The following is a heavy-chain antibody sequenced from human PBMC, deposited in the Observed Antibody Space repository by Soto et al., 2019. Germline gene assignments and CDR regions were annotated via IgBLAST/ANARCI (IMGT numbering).Heavy chain of an antibody. D-gene: IGHD3-10*02. CDR2: IYNNGRT. CDR1: GGSVYDFY. CDR3: ARGHGIYVRFDS. Sequence: QVQLQESGPGRVKPSETLSLTCSVSGGSVYDFYWNWLRQTPGKGLEWIGNIYNNGRTNYNPSLKNRVTITIDTSKNQFSLHLRSVTTADTAMYFCARGHGIYVRFDSWGQGTLVSVSS. J-gene: IGHJ4*02. V-gene: IGHV4-59*02.